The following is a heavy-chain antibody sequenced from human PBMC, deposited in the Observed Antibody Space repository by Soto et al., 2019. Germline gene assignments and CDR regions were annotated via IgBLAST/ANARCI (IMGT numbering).Heavy chain of an antibody. CDR2: ISAYNGNT. J-gene: IGHJ6*02. CDR1: GYSFSSYG. CDR3: ARVMMATITYYYYGMDV. Sequence: ASVKVSCKASGYSFSSYGISWVRQAPGQGLEWMGWISAYNGNTNYAQKLQGRVTMTTDTSTSTAYMEVRSLRSDDTAVYYCARVMMATITYYYYGMDVWGQGSTVTVSS. V-gene: IGHV1-18*01. D-gene: IGHD5-12*01.